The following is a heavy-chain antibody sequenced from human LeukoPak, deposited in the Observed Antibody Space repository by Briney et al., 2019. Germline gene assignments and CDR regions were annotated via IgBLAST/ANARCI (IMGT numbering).Heavy chain of an antibody. Sequence: GGSLRLSCAASGFTFSSYAMSWVRQAPGKGLEWVSAISGSGGSTYYADSVKGRFTISRDNSKNTLYLQMNSLRAEDTAVYYCANHYDSSGYSSFDYWGQGILVTVSS. CDR1: GFTFSSYA. J-gene: IGHJ4*02. CDR2: ISGSGGST. CDR3: ANHYDSSGYSSFDY. D-gene: IGHD3-22*01. V-gene: IGHV3-23*01.